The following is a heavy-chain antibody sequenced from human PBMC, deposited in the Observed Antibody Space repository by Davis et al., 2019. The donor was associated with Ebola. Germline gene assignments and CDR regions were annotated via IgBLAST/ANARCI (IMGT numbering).Heavy chain of an antibody. CDR3: ARAEGIAAEGYYYGMDV. J-gene: IGHJ6*04. CDR2: IYYSGST. V-gene: IGHV4-59*01. Sequence: MPSETLSLTCTVSSGSISSYYWSWIRQPPGKGLEWIGYIYYSGSTNYSPSLKSRVTISVDTSKNQFSLKLSSVTAADTAVYYCARAEGIAAEGYYYGMDVWGKGTTVTVSS. CDR1: SGSISSYY. D-gene: IGHD6-13*01.